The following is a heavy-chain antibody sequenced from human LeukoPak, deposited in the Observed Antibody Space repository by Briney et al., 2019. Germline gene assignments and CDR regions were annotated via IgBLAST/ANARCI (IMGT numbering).Heavy chain of an antibody. CDR3: AIDRRDGYNFIPFDY. CDR2: ISWNSGSI. V-gene: IGHV3-9*01. CDR1: GFTFDDYA. Sequence: GRSLRLSCAASGFTFDDYAMHWVRQAPGKGLEWVSGISWNSGSIGYADSVKGRFTISRDNAKNSLYLQMNSLRAEDTAVYYCAIDRRDGYNFIPFDYWGQGTLVTVSS. D-gene: IGHD5-24*01. J-gene: IGHJ4*02.